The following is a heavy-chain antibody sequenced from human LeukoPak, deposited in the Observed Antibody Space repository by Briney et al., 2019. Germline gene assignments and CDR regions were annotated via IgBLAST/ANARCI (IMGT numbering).Heavy chain of an antibody. D-gene: IGHD3-22*01. CDR3: AIMHGYYDGSGYWVQ. J-gene: IGHJ4*02. CDR1: GFTFGSYA. Sequence: QSGRSLRLSCAASGFTFGSYAMSWVRQAPGKGLEWVSFISPNADRTSKADSVEGRFTISRDNPRNTLYLQMNSLRDDDTAVYYCAIMHGYYDGSGYWVQWGQGTLVTVSS. V-gene: IGHV3-23*01. CDR2: ISPNADRT.